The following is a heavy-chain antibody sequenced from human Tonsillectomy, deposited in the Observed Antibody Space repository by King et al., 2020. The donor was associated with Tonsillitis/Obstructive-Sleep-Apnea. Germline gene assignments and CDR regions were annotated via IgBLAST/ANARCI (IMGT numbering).Heavy chain of an antibody. Sequence: VQLQQWGTGLLKPSETLSLTCAVYGGSFSDYYWSWIRQAPGKGLEWIGEISHSGSPTYNPSLKSRVTMTIDTSKNQFSLKMKSVTAADTVVYYCAREDFALIQVVMGGGFDRWSQGTLVTVSS. D-gene: IGHD3-22*01. V-gene: IGHV4-34*01. CDR2: ISHSGSP. CDR1: GGSFSDYY. J-gene: IGHJ4*02. CDR3: AREDFALIQVVMGGGFDR.